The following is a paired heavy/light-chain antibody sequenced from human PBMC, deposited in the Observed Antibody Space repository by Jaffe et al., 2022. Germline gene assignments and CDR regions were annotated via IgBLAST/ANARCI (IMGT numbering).Light chain of an antibody. V-gene: IGLV7-43*01. J-gene: IGLJ3*02. CDR3: LLYYGGAQGV. CDR1: TGAVTSGYY. Sequence: QTVVTQEPSLTVSPAGTVTLTCASSTGAVTSGYYPNWFQQKPGQAPRALIYSTSNKHSWTPARFSGALLGGKAALTLSGVQPEDEAVYYCLLYYGGAQGVFGGGTKLTVL. CDR2: STS.
Heavy chain of an antibody. CDR1: GFTFGDYA. D-gene: IGHD3-10*01. Sequence: EVQLVESGGGLVQPGRSLRLSCTASGFTFGDYAMSWVRQAPGKGLEWVGFIRGKPHGGTTEYAASVKGRFTISRDDSKSIAYLQMNSLKTEDTAVYYCTGSDYYGSGSHYFSIDYWGQGTLVTVSS. CDR3: TGSDYYGSGSHYFSIDY. CDR2: IRGKPHGGTT. V-gene: IGHV3-49*04. J-gene: IGHJ4*02.